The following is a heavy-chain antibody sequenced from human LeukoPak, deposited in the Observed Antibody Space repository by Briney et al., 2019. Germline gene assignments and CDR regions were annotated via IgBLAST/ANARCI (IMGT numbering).Heavy chain of an antibody. D-gene: IGHD3-10*02. CDR2: IYYSGST. J-gene: IGHJ4*02. CDR3: ANTGLSSCLPFDY. V-gene: IGHV4-59*08. Sequence: SETLSLTCTVSGGSISSYYWSWIRQPPGKGLEWIGYIYYSGSTNYNPSLKSRVTISVDTSKNQFSLKLSSVTAADTAVYYCANTGLSSCLPFDYWGQGTLVTVSS. CDR1: GGSISSYY.